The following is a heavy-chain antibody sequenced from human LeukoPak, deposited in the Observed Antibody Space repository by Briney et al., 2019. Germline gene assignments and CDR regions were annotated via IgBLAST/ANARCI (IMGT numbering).Heavy chain of an antibody. D-gene: IGHD2-2*02. V-gene: IGHV3-9*01. CDR1: GFTFDDYA. CDR3: AKVQCSSTSCYNDY. Sequence: PGGSLRLSCAASGFTFDDYAMHWVRQAPGKGLGWVSGISWNSGSIGYAVSVKGRFTISRDNAKNSLYLQMNSLRAEDTALYYCAKVQCSSTSCYNDYWGQGTLVTVSS. J-gene: IGHJ4*02. CDR2: ISWNSGSI.